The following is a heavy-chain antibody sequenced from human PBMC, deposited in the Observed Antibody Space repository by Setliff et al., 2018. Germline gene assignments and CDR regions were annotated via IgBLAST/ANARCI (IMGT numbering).Heavy chain of an antibody. CDR3: ARHVNYGSGSYYNPHYFDY. CDR1: GGSISSGSNY. J-gene: IGHJ4*02. CDR2: IYYSGST. Sequence: SETLSLTCTVSGGSISSGSNYWSWIRQPPGKGLEWIGSIYYSGSTYYNPSLKSRVTISVDTSKNQFSLKLSSVTAADTAVYYCARHVNYGSGSYYNPHYFDYWGQGTLVTVSS. D-gene: IGHD3-10*01. V-gene: IGHV4-39*01.